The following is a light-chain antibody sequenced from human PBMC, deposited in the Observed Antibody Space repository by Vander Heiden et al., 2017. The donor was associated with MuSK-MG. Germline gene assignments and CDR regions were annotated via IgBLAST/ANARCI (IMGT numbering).Light chain of an antibody. V-gene: IGKV3-15*01. CDR3: QQNNDWPPLT. Sequence: EIVMTQSPATLSVSPGERATLSCRASQSVSSNLAWYQQKPGQAPRLLIYGASTRATGIPARFSGSGYLTEFTLTISSLQSEDFAVYYCQQNNDWPPLTFGGGTKVQIK. CDR2: GAS. J-gene: IGKJ4*01. CDR1: QSVSSN.